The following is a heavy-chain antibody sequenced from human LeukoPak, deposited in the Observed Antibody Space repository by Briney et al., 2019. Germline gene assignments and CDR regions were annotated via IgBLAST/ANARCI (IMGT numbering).Heavy chain of an antibody. J-gene: IGHJ4*02. Sequence: RPSGTLSLICGVSGGSISSTNWWTWVRQPPGKGLELIGEVHLDGRTNYNPSLQSRLTMSVDFSENHISLKLTSVTAADTAVYYCAREGGPFRPLDYSGQGTLVTVSS. D-gene: IGHD2/OR15-2a*01. CDR1: GGSISSTNW. V-gene: IGHV4-4*02. CDR2: VHLDGRT. CDR3: AREGGPFRPLDY.